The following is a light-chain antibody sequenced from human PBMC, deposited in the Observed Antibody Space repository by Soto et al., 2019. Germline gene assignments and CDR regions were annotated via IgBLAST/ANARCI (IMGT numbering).Light chain of an antibody. Sequence: IQSVSSTYLGWSQRGXGQAPGVLIYGASXRATGIPDRFSGSGSGTDFTLTISSLEPEEFAVYYCLQRRNWRLSCGWGTKVDIK. V-gene: IGKV3D-20*02. CDR3: LQRRNWRLS. J-gene: IGKJ4*01. CDR1: QSVSSTY. CDR2: GAS.